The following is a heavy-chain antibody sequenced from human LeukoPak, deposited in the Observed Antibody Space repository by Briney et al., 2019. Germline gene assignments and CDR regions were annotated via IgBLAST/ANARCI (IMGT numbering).Heavy chain of an antibody. D-gene: IGHD1-1*01. CDR2: IIPIFGTA. Sequence: SVKVSCKASGGTFSSYAISWVRQAPGQGLEWMGGIIPIFGTANYAQKFQGRVTITADESTSTAYMELSSLRSEDTAVYYCARDRYNWNRAFDYWGQGTLVTVSS. V-gene: IGHV1-69*13. CDR1: GGTFSSYA. CDR3: ARDRYNWNRAFDY. J-gene: IGHJ4*02.